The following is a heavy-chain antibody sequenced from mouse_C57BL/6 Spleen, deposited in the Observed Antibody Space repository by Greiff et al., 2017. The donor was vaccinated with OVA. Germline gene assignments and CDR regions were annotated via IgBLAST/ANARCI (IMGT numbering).Heavy chain of an antibody. CDR2: ISSGSSTI. D-gene: IGHD1-1*01. CDR3: ARGDYYGSSPLGYFDV. CDR1: GFTFSDYG. J-gene: IGHJ1*03. V-gene: IGHV5-17*01. Sequence: EVQVVESGGGLVKPGGSLKLSCAASGFTFSDYGMHWVRQAPEKGLEWVAYISSGSSTIYYADTVKGRFTISRDNAKNTLFLQMTSLRSEDTAMYYCARGDYYGSSPLGYFDVWGTGTTVTVSS.